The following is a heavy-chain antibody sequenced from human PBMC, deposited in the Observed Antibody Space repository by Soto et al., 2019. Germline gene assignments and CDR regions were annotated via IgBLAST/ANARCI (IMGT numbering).Heavy chain of an antibody. CDR2: ISYDGSNK. V-gene: IGHV3-30*18. CDR3: AKGHPISSGWSYYFDY. D-gene: IGHD6-19*01. Sequence: GGSLRLSCAASGFTFSSYGMHWVRQAPGKGLEWVAVISYDGSNKYYADSVKGRFTISRDNSKNTLYLQMNSLRAEDTAVYYCAKGHPISSGWSYYFDYWGQGTLVTVSS. CDR1: GFTFSSYG. J-gene: IGHJ4*02.